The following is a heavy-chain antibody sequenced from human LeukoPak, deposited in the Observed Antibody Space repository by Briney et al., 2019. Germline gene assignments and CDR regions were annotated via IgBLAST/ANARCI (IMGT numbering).Heavy chain of an antibody. Sequence: ASVKVSCKASGYTFTSYDINWVRQATGQGLEWMGWMNPNSGNTGYAQKFQGRVTMTRNTSMSTAYMELSSLRSEDTAVYYCARGKPAAIRGAIWEDYYYYGMDVWGQGTTVTVSS. CDR1: GYTFTSYD. CDR2: MNPNSGNT. V-gene: IGHV1-8*01. D-gene: IGHD2-2*02. J-gene: IGHJ6*02. CDR3: ARGKPAAIRGAIWEDYYYYGMDV.